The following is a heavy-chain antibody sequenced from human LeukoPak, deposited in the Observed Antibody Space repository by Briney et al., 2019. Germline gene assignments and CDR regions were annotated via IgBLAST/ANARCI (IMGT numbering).Heavy chain of an antibody. CDR2: ISVFNGET. D-gene: IGHD3-16*02. CDR1: GYTFTSHG. CDR3: ARDPSNTSGRYTYFDY. J-gene: IGHJ4*02. Sequence: ASVKVSCKTYGYTFTSHGISWVRQAPGQGLEWMGWISVFNGETHYAQNLQGRVTMTTDTSTSTAYMELRSLRSDDTAVYYCARDPSNTSGRYTYFDYWGQGTLVTVSS. V-gene: IGHV1-18*01.